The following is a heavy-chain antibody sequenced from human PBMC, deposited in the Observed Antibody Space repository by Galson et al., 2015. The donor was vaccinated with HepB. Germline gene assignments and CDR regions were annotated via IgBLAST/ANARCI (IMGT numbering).Heavy chain of an antibody. CDR1: GFTFSSYA. CDR3: AKKGYSYGNYYYYYYGMDV. V-gene: IGHV3-23*01. Sequence: SLRLSCAASGFTFSSYAMSWVRQAPGKGLEWVSAISGSGGSTYYADSVKGRFTISRDNSKNTLYLQMNSLRAEDTAVYYCAKKGYSYGNYYYYYYGMDVWGQGTTVTVSS. D-gene: IGHD5-18*01. J-gene: IGHJ6*02. CDR2: ISGSGGST.